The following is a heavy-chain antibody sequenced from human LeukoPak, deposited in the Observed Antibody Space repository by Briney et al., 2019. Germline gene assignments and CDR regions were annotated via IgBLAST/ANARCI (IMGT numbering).Heavy chain of an antibody. CDR1: GGSISSYY. Sequence: SETLSLTCTVSGGSISSYYWSWIRQPAGEGLEWIGRIYTSGSTNYNPSLKSRVTMSVDTSKNQFSLKLSSVTAADTAVYYCARDHVDSNWFDPWGQGTLVTVSS. CDR3: ARDHVDSNWFDP. CDR2: IYTSGST. V-gene: IGHV4-4*07. J-gene: IGHJ5*02.